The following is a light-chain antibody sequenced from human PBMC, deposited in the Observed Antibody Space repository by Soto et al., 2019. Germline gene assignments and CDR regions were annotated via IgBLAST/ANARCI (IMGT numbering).Light chain of an antibody. CDR3: QQSESLPLT. J-gene: IGKJ4*01. CDR1: QGINSW. CDR2: STS. V-gene: IGKV1D-12*01. Sequence: DIQMTQSPSSVSASVGDRVTITCRASQGINSWLAWYQQKPGKAPKLLIYSTSNLQSGVPSRFSGSGAGTDFTLTITSLQPEYFATYFCQQSESLPLTFGGGTKVKIK.